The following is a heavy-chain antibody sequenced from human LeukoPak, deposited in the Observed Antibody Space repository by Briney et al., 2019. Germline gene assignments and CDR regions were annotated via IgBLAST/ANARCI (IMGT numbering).Heavy chain of an antibody. CDR1: EFTFSSYG. CDR2: IWYDGSNK. D-gene: IGHD5-12*01. V-gene: IGHV3-33*01. J-gene: IGHJ4*02. CDR3: ARDSGFMDIVATTFDY. Sequence: GGSLRLSCAASEFTFSSYGMHWVRQAPGKGLEWVAVIWYDGSNKYYADSVKGRFTISRDNSKNTLYLQTNSLRAEDTAVYYCARDSGFMDIVATTFDYWGQGTLVTVSS.